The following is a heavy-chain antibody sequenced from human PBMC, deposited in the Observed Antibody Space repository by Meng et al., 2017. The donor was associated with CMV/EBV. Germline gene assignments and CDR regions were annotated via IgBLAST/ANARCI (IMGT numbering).Heavy chain of an antibody. CDR3: ARGGYGSGVPYGMDV. V-gene: IGHV1-8*03. D-gene: IGHD3-10*01. CDR1: GYTFTSYD. Sequence: ASVKVSCKASGYTFTSYDINWVRQATGQGLERMGWMNPNSGNTGYAQKFQGRVTITRNTSISTAYMELSSLRSEDTAVYYCARGGYGSGVPYGMDVWGQGTTVTVSS. J-gene: IGHJ6*02. CDR2: MNPNSGNT.